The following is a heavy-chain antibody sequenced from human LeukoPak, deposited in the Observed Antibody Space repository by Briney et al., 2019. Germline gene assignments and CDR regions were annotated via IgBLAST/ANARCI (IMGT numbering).Heavy chain of an antibody. J-gene: IGHJ4*02. V-gene: IGHV3-48*03. CDR3: ARDRDAGHSSGWGFDY. Sequence: PGGSLRFSCAASGFTFSSYEMNWVRQAPGKGLEWVSYISGSGSTKYYPDSVKGRFTISRDNTKNSLYLQMNSLRAEDTAVYYCARDRDAGHSSGWGFDYWGQGSLVTVSS. D-gene: IGHD6-19*01. CDR1: GFTFSSYE. CDR2: ISGSGSTK.